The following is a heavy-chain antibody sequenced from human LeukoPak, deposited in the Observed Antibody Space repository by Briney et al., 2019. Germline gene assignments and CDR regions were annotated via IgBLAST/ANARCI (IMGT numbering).Heavy chain of an antibody. CDR1: GGSFSGYY. CDR3: ARDFGLRLGELSLYPA. D-gene: IGHD3-16*02. V-gene: IGHV4-34*01. Sequence: SETLSLTCAVYGGSFSGYYWSWIRQPPGKGLEWIGEINHSGSTNYNPSLKSRVTISVDTSKNQFSLRLNSVTAADTAVYYCARDFGLRLGELSLYPAWGQGTLVTVSS. CDR2: INHSGST. J-gene: IGHJ5*02.